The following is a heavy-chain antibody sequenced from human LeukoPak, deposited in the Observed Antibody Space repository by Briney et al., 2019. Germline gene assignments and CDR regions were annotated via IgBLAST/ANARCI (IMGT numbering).Heavy chain of an antibody. CDR2: IRSKPYGGTT. D-gene: IGHD5-12*01. Sequence: GGSLRLSCTASGFTFGDYAMTWVRQAPGKGLEWVGFIRSKPYGGTTEYAASVKGRFIISRDDSKSIAYLQMNSLKTEDTALYFCTRGGGAFSGFDLRGQGTLLTVSS. CDR1: GFTFGDYA. J-gene: IGHJ4*02. CDR3: TRGGGAFSGFDL. V-gene: IGHV3-49*04.